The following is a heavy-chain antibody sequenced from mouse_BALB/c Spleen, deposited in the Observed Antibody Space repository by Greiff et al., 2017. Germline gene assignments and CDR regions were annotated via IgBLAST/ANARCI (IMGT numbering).Heavy chain of an antibody. D-gene: IGHD2-12*01. J-gene: IGHJ4*01. CDR3: ARDRAYDDYAMDY. Sequence: EVKLVESGGGLVKPGGSLKLSCAASGFTFSDYYMYWVRQTPEKRLEWVATISDGGSYTYYPDSVKGRFTISRDNAKNNLYLQMSSLKSEDTAMYYCARDRAYDDYAMDYWGQGTSVTVSS. V-gene: IGHV5-4*02. CDR2: ISDGGSYT. CDR1: GFTFSDYY.